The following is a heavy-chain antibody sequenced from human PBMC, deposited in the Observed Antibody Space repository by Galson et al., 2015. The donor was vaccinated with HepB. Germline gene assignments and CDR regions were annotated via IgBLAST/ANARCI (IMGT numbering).Heavy chain of an antibody. Sequence: SVKVSCKASGYTFTSYYMHWVRQAPGQGLEWMGIINPSGGSTSYAQKFQGRVTMTRDTSTSTVYMELSSLRSEDTAVYYCARDTSRIMITFGGVIVIPRYYYGMDVWGQGTTVTVSS. CDR2: INPSGGST. D-gene: IGHD3-16*02. CDR3: ARDTSRIMITFGGVIVIPRYYYGMDV. CDR1: GYTFTSYY. V-gene: IGHV1-46*01. J-gene: IGHJ6*02.